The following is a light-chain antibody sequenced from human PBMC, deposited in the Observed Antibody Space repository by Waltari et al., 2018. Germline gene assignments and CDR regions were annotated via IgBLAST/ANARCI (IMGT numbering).Light chain of an antibody. J-gene: IGKJ4*01. CDR1: QGVRSY. Sequence: DIQLTQSPSFLSASVGDRVTITCRASQGVRSYLAWYQQIPGKAPKLLIYTASPLQSGVPSRFSGSGSGTEFTLTISSLQPEDFATYYCEQLYTYPLTFGGGTKVEAK. CDR3: EQLYTYPLT. CDR2: TAS. V-gene: IGKV1-9*01.